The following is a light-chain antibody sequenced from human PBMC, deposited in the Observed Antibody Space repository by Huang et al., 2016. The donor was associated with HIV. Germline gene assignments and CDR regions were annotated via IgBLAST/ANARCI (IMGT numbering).Light chain of an antibody. Sequence: DIQMTQSPASLSASVGDRVTITCRATQSISNYVNWYQQKPGKAPTLLIYGASTLQSGVPSRFSGSGSGTDFTLTISSLQPEDFTTYYCQQSCNTPPTFGQGTKVEI. V-gene: IGKV1-39*01. CDR1: QSISNY. CDR2: GAS. CDR3: QQSCNTPPT. J-gene: IGKJ1*01.